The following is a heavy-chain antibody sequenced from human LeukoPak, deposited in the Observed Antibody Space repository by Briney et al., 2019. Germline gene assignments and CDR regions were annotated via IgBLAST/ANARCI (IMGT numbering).Heavy chain of an antibody. J-gene: IGHJ4*02. CDR2: INPNSGGT. CDR1: GHTFTGYY. D-gene: IGHD3-22*01. Sequence: ASVKVSCKASGHTFTGYYMHWVRQAPGQGLEWMGWINPNSGGTNYAQKFQGRVTMTRDTSISTAYMELSRLRSDDTAVYYCARRGAYDSSGYYSSSFDYWGQGTLVTVSS. V-gene: IGHV1-2*02. CDR3: ARRGAYDSSGYYSSSFDY.